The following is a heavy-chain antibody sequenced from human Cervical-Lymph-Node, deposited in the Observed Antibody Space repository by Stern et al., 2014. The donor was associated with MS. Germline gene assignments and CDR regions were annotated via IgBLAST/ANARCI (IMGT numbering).Heavy chain of an antibody. CDR3: AKQGWGLTAYPLDY. J-gene: IGHJ4*02. D-gene: IGHD3-9*01. CDR2: ISWHSANI. V-gene: IGHV3-9*01. Sequence: VQLVQSGGGLVQPGRSLRLSCVASGFPFDDFTMHWVRQAPGKGLEWVAGISWHSANIGHADSLEGRFTIPRDNAKKTLYLQMNSVRPEDTAVYYCAKQGWGLTAYPLDYWGQGTLVTVSS. CDR1: GFPFDDFT.